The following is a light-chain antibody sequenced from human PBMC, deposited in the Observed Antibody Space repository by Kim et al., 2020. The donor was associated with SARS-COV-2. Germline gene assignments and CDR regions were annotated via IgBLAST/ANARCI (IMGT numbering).Light chain of an antibody. V-gene: IGKV3-20*01. J-gene: IGKJ1*01. Sequence: SPGGSASLSCRASQSVSSMYLAWYQQKPGQAPRLLIYGASNRATGIPDRFSGSGSGTGFTLNISRLEPEDCAVYYCQQYENSPWTFGQGTKVDIK. CDR2: GAS. CDR3: QQYENSPWT. CDR1: QSVSSMY.